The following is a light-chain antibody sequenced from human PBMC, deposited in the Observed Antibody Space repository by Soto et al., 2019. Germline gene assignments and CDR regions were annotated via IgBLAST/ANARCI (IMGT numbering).Light chain of an antibody. CDR3: QQYGSQLT. J-gene: IGKJ4*01. CDR1: QSVSSSY. Sequence: IVLTQSPGTLSLSPGERATLSCRASQSVSSSYLAWYQQKPGQAPRLLIYGASSRATGIPDRFSGSGSGTDFTLTISRLEPEDFAVYYCQQYGSQLTFGGGTKVDIK. CDR2: GAS. V-gene: IGKV3-20*01.